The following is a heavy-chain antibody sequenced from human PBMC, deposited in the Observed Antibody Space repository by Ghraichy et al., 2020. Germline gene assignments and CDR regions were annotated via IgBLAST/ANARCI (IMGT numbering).Heavy chain of an antibody. J-gene: IGHJ6*02. CDR1: GGTFSSYA. V-gene: IGHV1-69*04. CDR3: AREPDSYYYYYYGMDV. CDR2: IIPILGIA. D-gene: IGHD1-14*01. Sequence: SVKVSCKASGGTFSSYAISWVRQAPGQGLEWMGRIIPILGIANYAQKFQGRVTITADKSTSTAYMELSSLRSEDTAVYYCAREPDSYYYYYYGMDVWGQGTTVTVSS.